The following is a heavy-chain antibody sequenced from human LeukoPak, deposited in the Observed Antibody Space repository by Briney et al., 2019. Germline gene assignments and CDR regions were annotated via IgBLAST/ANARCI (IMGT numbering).Heavy chain of an antibody. V-gene: IGHV3-48*01. CDR3: ARGNRWLVFYYYGMDV. Sequence: PGGSLRLSCAASGFTFSSYSMNWVRQAPGKGLEWVSYISSSSSTIYYADSVKGRFTISRDNAKNSLYLQINRLRAEDTAVYYCARGNRWLVFYYYGMDVWGQGTTVTVSS. CDR1: GFTFSSYS. CDR2: ISSSSSTI. J-gene: IGHJ6*02. D-gene: IGHD6-19*01.